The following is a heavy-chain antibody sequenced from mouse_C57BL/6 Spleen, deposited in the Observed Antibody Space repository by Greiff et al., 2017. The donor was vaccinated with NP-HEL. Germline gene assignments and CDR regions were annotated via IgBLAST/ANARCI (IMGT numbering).Heavy chain of an antibody. CDR1: GFNIKNTY. D-gene: IGHD3-1*01. Sequence: EVQRVESVAELVRPGASVKLSCTASGFNIKNTYIHWVKQRPEQGLEWIGRIDPANGNTKYAPKFQGKATITADTSSNTAYLQLSSLTSEDTAIYYCASTSGFAYWGQGTLVTVSA. CDR3: ASTSGFAY. V-gene: IGHV14-3*01. J-gene: IGHJ3*01. CDR2: IDPANGNT.